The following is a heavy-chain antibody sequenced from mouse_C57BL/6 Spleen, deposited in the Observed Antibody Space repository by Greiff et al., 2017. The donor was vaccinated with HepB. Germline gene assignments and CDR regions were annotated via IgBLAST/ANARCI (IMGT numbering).Heavy chain of an antibody. V-gene: IGHV1-76*01. CDR1: GYTFTDYY. CDR2: IYPGSGNT. Sequence: QVQLKQSGAELVRPGASVKLSCKASGYTFTDYYINWVKQRPGQGLEWIARIYPGSGNTYYNEKFKGKATLTAEKSSSTAYMQLSSLTSEDSAVYVCARRGYGNPFDYWGQGTTLTVSS. J-gene: IGHJ2*01. D-gene: IGHD2-1*01. CDR3: ARRGYGNPFDY.